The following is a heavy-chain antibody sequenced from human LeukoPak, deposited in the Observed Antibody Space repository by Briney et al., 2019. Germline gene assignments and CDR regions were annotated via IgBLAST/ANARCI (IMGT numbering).Heavy chain of an antibody. CDR1: GFTFNNYA. V-gene: IGHV3-30*04. Sequence: GGSLRLSCAASGFTFNNYAMHWVRQAPGKGLEWVAVISKDGSNKYYADSVKGRFTISRDNSKSTLSMQMDSLRAEDTAVYYCARDAYYSTGTYFDNWGQGTLVAVSS. CDR2: ISKDGSNK. CDR3: ARDAYYSTGTYFDN. J-gene: IGHJ4*02. D-gene: IGHD1-7*01.